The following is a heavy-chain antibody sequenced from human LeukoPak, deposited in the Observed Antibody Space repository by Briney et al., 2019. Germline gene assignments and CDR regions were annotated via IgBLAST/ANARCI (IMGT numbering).Heavy chain of an antibody. D-gene: IGHD3-22*01. Sequence: GGSLRLSCEGSGFTFSDYWIGWVRQAPGKGLQWVANIKTDGSEKYYVDSVKGRFTISRDNAKNSLYLQMNSLRAEDTAVYYCATYSSLNRREFQFWGQGTLLTVSS. CDR1: GFTFSDYW. CDR2: IKTDGSEK. J-gene: IGHJ1*01. V-gene: IGHV3-7*01. CDR3: ATYSSLNRREFQF.